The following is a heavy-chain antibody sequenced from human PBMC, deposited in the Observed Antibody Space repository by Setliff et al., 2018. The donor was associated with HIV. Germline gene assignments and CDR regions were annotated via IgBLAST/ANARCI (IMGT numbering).Heavy chain of an antibody. CDR1: GGSFSGYY. V-gene: IGHV4-34*01. CDR2: INHSGST. D-gene: IGHD3-9*01. Sequence: PSETLSLTCAVYGGSFSGYYWSWIRQPPGKGLEWIGEINHSGSTNYNPSLKSRVTISVDTSKNQFSLKLSSVTAADAAVYYCARGAEDLAINPPSFDYYFDYWGQGTPVTVSS. CDR3: ARGAEDLAINPPSFDYYFDY. J-gene: IGHJ4*02.